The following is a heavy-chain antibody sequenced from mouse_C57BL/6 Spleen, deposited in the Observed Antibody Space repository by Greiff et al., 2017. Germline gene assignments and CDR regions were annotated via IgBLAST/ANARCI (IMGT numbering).Heavy chain of an antibody. Sequence: QVQLKQSGPGLVAPSQSLSITCTVSGFSLTSYGVHWVRQPPGKGLEWLVVIWSDGSTTYNSALKSRLSISKDNSKSQVFLKMNSLQTDDTAMYYCARHDDTTVGGLAYWGQGTLVTVSA. CDR3: ARHDDTTVGGLAY. V-gene: IGHV2-6-1*01. J-gene: IGHJ3*01. D-gene: IGHD1-1*01. CDR1: GFSLTSYG. CDR2: IWSDGST.